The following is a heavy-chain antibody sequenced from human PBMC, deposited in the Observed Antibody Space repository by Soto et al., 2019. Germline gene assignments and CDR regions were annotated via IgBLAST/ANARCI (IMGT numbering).Heavy chain of an antibody. J-gene: IGHJ4*02. D-gene: IGHD3-10*01. Sequence: GGSLRLSCAAYGFTVNSNYMSWVRQAPGKGLEWVSTIYSGGSTYYADSVKGRFPVSRDNSKNTLYLQMNSLRAAATAMYHCETSLGGSGSCYNSYHPRFWGQETRFTVAS. CDR2: IYSGGST. CDR3: ETSLGGSGSCYNSYHPRF. V-gene: IGHV3-66*01. CDR1: GFTVNSNY.